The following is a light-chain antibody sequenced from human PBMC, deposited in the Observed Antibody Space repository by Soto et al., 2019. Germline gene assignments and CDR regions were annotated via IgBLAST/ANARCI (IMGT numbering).Light chain of an antibody. CDR1: HGVGNN. CDR3: QQYHQWPVA. J-gene: IGKJ4*01. CDR2: GAS. Sequence: VMTQSPTTLSVSPGERATLSCRASHGVGNNLAWYQQIPGQAPRLLIYGASTRATGVPARFSGSGSATQFTLTISSLQSEDFGFYDCQQYHQWPVAFGGGTKVEIK. V-gene: IGKV3-15*01.